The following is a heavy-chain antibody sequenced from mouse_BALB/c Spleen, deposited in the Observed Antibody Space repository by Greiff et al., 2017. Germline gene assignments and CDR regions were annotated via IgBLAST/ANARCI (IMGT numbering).Heavy chain of an antibody. CDR2: ISTYYGDA. CDR3: ARGVRDYAMDY. D-gene: IGHD2-14*01. Sequence: VQLQQSGAELVRPGVSVKISCKGSGYTFTDYAMHWVKQSHAKSLEWIGVISTYYGDASYNQKFKGKATMTVDKSSSTAYMELARLTSEDSAIYYCARGVRDYAMDYWGQGTSVTVSS. V-gene: IGHV1S137*01. J-gene: IGHJ4*01. CDR1: GYTFTDYA.